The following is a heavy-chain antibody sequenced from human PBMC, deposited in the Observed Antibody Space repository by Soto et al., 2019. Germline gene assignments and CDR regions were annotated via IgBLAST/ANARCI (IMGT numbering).Heavy chain of an antibody. CDR2: IYYSGST. Sequence: QVQLQESGPGLVKPSETLSLTCTVSGGSISSYYWSWIRQPPGKGLEWIGYIYYSGSTNYNPSLQSRVTISVDTSKNQFSLKLSSVTAADTSVYYCASLWGWSVDYWGQGTLVTVSS. V-gene: IGHV4-59*08. CDR1: GGSISSYY. J-gene: IGHJ4*02. D-gene: IGHD3-16*01. CDR3: ASLWGWSVDY.